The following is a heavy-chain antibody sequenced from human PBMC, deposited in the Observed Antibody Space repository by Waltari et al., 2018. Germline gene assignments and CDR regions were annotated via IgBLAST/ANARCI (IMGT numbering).Heavy chain of an antibody. V-gene: IGHV4-59*01. CDR2: IYYSGST. CDR3: ARGDVEMATRNQYYFDY. J-gene: IGHJ4*02. Sequence: QVQLQESGPGLVKPSETLSLTCTVSGGSISSYYWSWIRQPPGKGLEWIGYIYYSGSTNYNPSRKSRVTISVDTSKNQFSLKLSSVTAADTAVYYCARGDVEMATRNQYYFDYWGQGTLVTVSS. D-gene: IGHD5-12*01. CDR1: GGSISSYY.